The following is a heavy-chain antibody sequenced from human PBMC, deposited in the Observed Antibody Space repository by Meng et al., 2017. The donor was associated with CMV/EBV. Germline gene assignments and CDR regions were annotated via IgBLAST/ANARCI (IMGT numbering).Heavy chain of an antibody. CDR1: GGSFRGYN. Sequence: RLPEWVDALSNPSETWSLTCDFYGGSFRGYNRSWIRQPPGKGVELIGGINHSGSTNYNPSLKSRVTISVDTSNNQFSLKLSSVTAADTAVYYCARGGNWFDPWGQGTLVTVSS. V-gene: IGHV4-34*01. J-gene: IGHJ5*02. CDR3: ARGGNWFDP. CDR2: INHSGST.